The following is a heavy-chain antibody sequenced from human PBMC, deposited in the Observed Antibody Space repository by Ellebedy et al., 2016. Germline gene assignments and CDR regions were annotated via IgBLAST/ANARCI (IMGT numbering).Heavy chain of an antibody. V-gene: IGHV3-33*08. J-gene: IGHJ4*02. CDR2: IWYDGSNK. Sequence: GESLKISCAASGFTFSSYGMHWVRQAPGKGLEWVAVIWYDGSNKYYADSVKGRFTISRDNPRNSLYLEMNSLSAEDTAVYYCARVLRAGQELEYWGQGTLVTVSS. CDR1: GFTFSSYG. CDR3: ARVLRAGQELEY. D-gene: IGHD6-13*01.